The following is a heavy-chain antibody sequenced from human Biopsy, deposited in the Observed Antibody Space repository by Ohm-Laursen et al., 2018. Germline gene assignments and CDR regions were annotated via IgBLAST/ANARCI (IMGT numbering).Heavy chain of an antibody. J-gene: IGHJ4*02. D-gene: IGHD1-26*01. V-gene: IGHV4-59*01. CDR1: GGTISSDC. Sequence: TLSLTSAVSGGTISSDCWSWIRQPPGKGLEWFGYIYYSWSTYYNPSLRSRVTISVDRTKNQFLLELSSVTAADTAVYYSGRVGAGAPSIDYFDYWGQGALVTVSS. CDR2: IYYSWST. CDR3: GRVGAGAPSIDYFDY.